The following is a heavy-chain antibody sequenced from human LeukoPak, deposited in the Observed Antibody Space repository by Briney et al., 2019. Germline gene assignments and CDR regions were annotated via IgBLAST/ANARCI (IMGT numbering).Heavy chain of an antibody. CDR1: GGTFSSYA. D-gene: IGHD1-26*01. J-gene: IGHJ5*02. V-gene: IGHV1-69*01. CDR2: IIPIFGTA. CDR3: ARTTTSIVGATGWFDP. Sequence: VASVKVSCKASGGTFSSYAISWVRQAPGQGLEWMGGIIPIFGTANYAQKFQGRVTITADESTSTAYMELSSLRSEDTAVYYCARTTTSIVGATGWFDPWGQGTLVTVSS.